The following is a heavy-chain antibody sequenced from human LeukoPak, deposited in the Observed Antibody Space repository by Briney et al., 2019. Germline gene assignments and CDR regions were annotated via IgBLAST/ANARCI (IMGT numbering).Heavy chain of an antibody. Sequence: GGSLRLSCAASGLNFNNAWMNWVRQAPGKGLEWVSYISRSGRTIYDADSVKGRFTISRDNAKNSLYLQMNSLRAEDTAVYYCARVYSGSWYFDLWGRGTVVTVSS. V-gene: IGHV3-48*04. CDR3: ARVYSGSWYFDL. CDR2: ISRSGRTI. CDR1: GLNFNNAW. J-gene: IGHJ2*01. D-gene: IGHD5-12*01.